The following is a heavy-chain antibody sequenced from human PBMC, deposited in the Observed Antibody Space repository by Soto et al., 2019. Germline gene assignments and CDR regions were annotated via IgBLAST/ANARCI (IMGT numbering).Heavy chain of an antibody. Sequence: GGSLRLSCVASGFTFSGDWMHWVRQVPGKGLVWVSRISPDGTTTYYADSVKGRFTISRDNSKNTLYLQMNSLRAEDTAVYYCARDGYGDYYFVDYWGQGTLVTVS. CDR1: GFTFSGDW. CDR2: ISPDGTTT. J-gene: IGHJ4*02. CDR3: ARDGYGDYYFVDY. D-gene: IGHD4-17*01. V-gene: IGHV3-74*01.